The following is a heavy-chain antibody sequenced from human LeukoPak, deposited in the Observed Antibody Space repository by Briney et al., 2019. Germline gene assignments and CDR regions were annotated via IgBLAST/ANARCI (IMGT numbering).Heavy chain of an antibody. J-gene: IGHJ4*02. CDR1: GXTFSGSA. CDR2: IRSKANSYAT. V-gene: IGHV3-73*01. D-gene: IGHD2-15*01. Sequence: PGGSLRLSCAASGXTFSGSAVHWVRQASGKGLEWVGRIRSKANSYATAYAASVKGRFTISRDDSKNTAYLQMNSLKTEDTAVYYCTSFYCSGGSCTDYWGQGTLVTVSS. CDR3: TSFYCSGGSCTDY.